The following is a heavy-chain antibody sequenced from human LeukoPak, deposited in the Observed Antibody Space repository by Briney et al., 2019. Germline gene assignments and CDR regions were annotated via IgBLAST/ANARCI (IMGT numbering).Heavy chain of an antibody. V-gene: IGHV3-21*01. D-gene: IGHD6-19*01. CDR3: ARGPRRQWLFPYYFDY. CDR1: GFTFSSYS. Sequence: GGSLRLSCAASGFTFSSYSMNWVRQAPGKGLEWVSSISSSSSYIYYADSVKGRFTISRDNAKNSLYLQMNSLRAEDTAVYYCARGPRRQWLFPYYFDYWGQGTLVTVSS. J-gene: IGHJ4*02. CDR2: ISSSSSYI.